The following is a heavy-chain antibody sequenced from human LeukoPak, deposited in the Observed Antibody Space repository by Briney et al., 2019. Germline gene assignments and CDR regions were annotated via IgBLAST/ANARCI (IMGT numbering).Heavy chain of an antibody. D-gene: IGHD3-10*01. Sequence: PGGSLRLSCAASGFTFSNAWMSWVRQAPGKGLEWVGRIKSKTDGGTTDYAAPVKGRFTISRDDSKNTLYLQMNSLKTEDTAVYYCTTGFTMVRGVIITSGFSDYWGQGTLVTVSS. CDR3: TTGFTMVRGVIITSGFSDY. CDR2: IKSKTDGGTT. J-gene: IGHJ4*02. V-gene: IGHV3-15*01. CDR1: GFTFSNAW.